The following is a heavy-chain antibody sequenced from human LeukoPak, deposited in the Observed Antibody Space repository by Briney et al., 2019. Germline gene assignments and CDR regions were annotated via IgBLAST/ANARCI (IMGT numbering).Heavy chain of an antibody. V-gene: IGHV4-31*03. CDR2: IYYSGST. Sequence: SETLSLTCTVSGGSISSGGYYWSWIRQHPGKGLEWIGYIYYSGSTYYNPSLKSRVTISVDTSKNQFSLKLSSVTAADTAVYYCARERGYSYGPSDAFDIWDQGTMVTVSS. D-gene: IGHD5-18*01. CDR3: ARERGYSYGPSDAFDI. J-gene: IGHJ3*02. CDR1: GGSISSGGYY.